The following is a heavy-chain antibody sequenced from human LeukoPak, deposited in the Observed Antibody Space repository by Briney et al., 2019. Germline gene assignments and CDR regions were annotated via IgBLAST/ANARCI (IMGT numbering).Heavy chain of an antibody. CDR2: IKQDGSEK. D-gene: IGHD6-6*01. CDR1: GFTFSSYW. V-gene: IGHV3-7*04. CDR3: ARDRLPWDYDDY. Sequence: PGGSLRLSCAASGFTFSSYWMSLVRQAPGKGLQWVANIKQDGSEKYYVDSVKGRFTISRDNAKNSLYLQMNSLRAEDTDVYYCARDRLPWDYDDYWGQGTLVTVFS. J-gene: IGHJ4*02.